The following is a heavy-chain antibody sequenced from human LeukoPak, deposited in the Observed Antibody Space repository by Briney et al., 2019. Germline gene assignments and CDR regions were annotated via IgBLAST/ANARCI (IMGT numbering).Heavy chain of an antibody. CDR1: GYTFTGYY. D-gene: IGHD3-10*01. J-gene: IGHJ4*02. CDR2: INPNSGGT. CDR3: ARDRPLDADDYYGFYYFDY. Sequence: GASVKFSCKASGYTFTGYYMHLVRQAPGQGLEWMGWINPNSGGTNHAQKFQGRVTMTRDTSISTAYMELSRLRSDDTAVYYCARDRPLDADDYYGFYYFDYWGQGTLVTVSS. V-gene: IGHV1-2*02.